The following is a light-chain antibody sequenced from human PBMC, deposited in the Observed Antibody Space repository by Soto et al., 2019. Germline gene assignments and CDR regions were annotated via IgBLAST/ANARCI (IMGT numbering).Light chain of an antibody. CDR3: QQYHNWPPIT. CDR1: QSVSSS. J-gene: IGKJ5*01. Sequence: DIQMTQSPSALSASVGDRVTITCRASQSVSSSLAWYQQKPGQAPRLLIYGASTRATGIPARFSGSGSGTEFTLTISSLQSEDFAVYYCQQYHNWPPITFGQGTRLEIK. V-gene: IGKV3-15*01. CDR2: GAS.